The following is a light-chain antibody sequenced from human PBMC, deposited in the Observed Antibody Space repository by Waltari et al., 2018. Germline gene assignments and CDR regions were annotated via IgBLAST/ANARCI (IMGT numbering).Light chain of an antibody. CDR2: AAA. V-gene: IGKV3-20*01. J-gene: IGKJ1*01. Sequence: EIVLTQSPGTLSLSPGATAILSCRASQNVSQNHVAWFQVKPGQPPRLLIYAAANRAPGVPVKFSGRGSGTDFSLTILIVEPEDFPVYSCHQYGSSIRSFGQGTKVEVK. CDR1: QNVSQNH. CDR3: HQYGSSIRS.